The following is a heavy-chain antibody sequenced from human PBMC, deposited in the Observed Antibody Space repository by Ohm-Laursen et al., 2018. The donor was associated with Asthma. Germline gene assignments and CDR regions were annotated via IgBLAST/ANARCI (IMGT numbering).Heavy chain of an antibody. D-gene: IGHD3-22*01. CDR3: ARDWGRCDGSGYSDFDY. J-gene: IGHJ4*02. V-gene: IGHV3-30*03. CDR1: GFTFSSYG. Sequence: SLRLSCAASGFTFSSYGMHWVRQAPGKGLEWVAVISYDGSNKYYADSVKGRFTISRDDAKNTLYLQMDSLRPEDTAVYYCARDWGRCDGSGYSDFDYWGQGTLVTVSS. CDR2: ISYDGSNK.